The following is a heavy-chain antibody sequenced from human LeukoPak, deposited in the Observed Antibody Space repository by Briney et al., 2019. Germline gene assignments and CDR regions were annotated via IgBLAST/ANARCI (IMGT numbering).Heavy chain of an antibody. V-gene: IGHV3-30*02. Sequence: GGSLSLSCAASGFTFSSYGMHWVRQSPGKGLEWVAFIRSDGSNKYYADSVKGRFTISRDNSKHTLFLQMNSLRAEDTALYYCAKDRATMMGVIRTTPRGPFDYWGQGTLVTVSS. J-gene: IGHJ4*02. CDR1: GFTFSSYG. CDR2: IRSDGSNK. CDR3: AKDRATMMGVIRTTPRGPFDY. D-gene: IGHD3-22*01.